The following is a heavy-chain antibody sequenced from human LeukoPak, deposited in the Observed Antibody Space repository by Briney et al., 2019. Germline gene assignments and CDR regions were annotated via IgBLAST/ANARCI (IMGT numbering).Heavy chain of an antibody. CDR1: GYTFTSYD. V-gene: IGHV1-8*03. Sequence: ASVKVSCKASGYTFTSYDINWVRQATGQGLEWMGWMNPNSGNTGYAQKFQGRVTITRNTSISTAYMELSSPRSEDTAVYYCARGRRRVLTGYPFDYWGQGTLVTVSS. CDR3: ARGRRRVLTGYPFDY. J-gene: IGHJ4*02. CDR2: MNPNSGNT. D-gene: IGHD3-9*01.